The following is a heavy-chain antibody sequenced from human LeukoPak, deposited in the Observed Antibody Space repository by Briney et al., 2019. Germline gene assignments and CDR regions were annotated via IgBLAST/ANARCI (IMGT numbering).Heavy chain of an antibody. Sequence: AVSVKVSCKASGYTFTNYYMHWVRQAPGQGLEWMGLINPTGTGTNYAQKFRGRVTLTRDTSTTTVYMELSSVRSEDTAVYYCAREESGGYFDYWGQGTPVTVSS. J-gene: IGHJ4*02. D-gene: IGHD2-8*02. CDR1: GYTFTNYY. V-gene: IGHV1-46*01. CDR2: INPTGTGT. CDR3: AREESGGYFDY.